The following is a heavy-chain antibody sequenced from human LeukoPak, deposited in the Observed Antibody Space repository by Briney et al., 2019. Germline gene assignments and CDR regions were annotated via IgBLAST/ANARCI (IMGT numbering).Heavy chain of an antibody. CDR2: IIPIFGIA. CDR1: GGTFSSYA. D-gene: IGHD3-22*01. J-gene: IGHJ6*02. Sequence: SVKVSCKASGGTFSSYAISWVRQAPGQGLEWMGMIIPIFGIANYAQKFQGRVTITADKSTSTAYMELSSLRSEDTAVYYCARDNYYDSSGFPMDVWGQGTTVTVSS. CDR3: ARDNYYDSSGFPMDV. V-gene: IGHV1-69*04.